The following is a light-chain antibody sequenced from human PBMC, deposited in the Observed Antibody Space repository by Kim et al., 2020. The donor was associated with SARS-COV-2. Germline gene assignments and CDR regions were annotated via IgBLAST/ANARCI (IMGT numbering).Light chain of an antibody. CDR1: QSISSY. V-gene: IGKV1-39*01. Sequence: SVGDRVTITCRASQSISSYLNWYQQKPGKAPKLLIYAASSLQSGVPSRFSGRGSGTDFTLTISSLQPEDFATYYCQQSYSTPRVTFGQGTKVDIK. J-gene: IGKJ1*01. CDR2: AAS. CDR3: QQSYSTPRVT.